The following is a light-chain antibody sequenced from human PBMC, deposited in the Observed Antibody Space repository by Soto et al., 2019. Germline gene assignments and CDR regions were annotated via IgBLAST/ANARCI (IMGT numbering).Light chain of an antibody. CDR2: DAS. CDR3: QQRSNWLT. Sequence: EIVLTQSPATLSLSPGERATPSCRASQSVGSYLAWYQQKPGQAPRLLIYDASNRATGIPARFSGSGSGTDFTLTISSLEPEDFAVYYCQQRSNWLTFGGGTKVDIK. V-gene: IGKV3-11*01. J-gene: IGKJ4*01. CDR1: QSVGSY.